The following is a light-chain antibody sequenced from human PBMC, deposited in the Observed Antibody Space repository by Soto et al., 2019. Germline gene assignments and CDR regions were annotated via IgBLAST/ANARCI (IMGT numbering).Light chain of an antibody. CDR1: QTVLYSPSNKNY. CDR3: QQSYKTPYT. CDR2: WAS. V-gene: IGKV4-1*01. Sequence: DIVMTQSPDCLPVSLGERATINCKSSQTVLYSPSNKNYLAWYQQKPGQPPKLLIYWASARESGVPDRFSGSGSGTEFTLRINSLQAEYVATYYCQQSYKTPYTFGQGTKLEIK. J-gene: IGKJ2*01.